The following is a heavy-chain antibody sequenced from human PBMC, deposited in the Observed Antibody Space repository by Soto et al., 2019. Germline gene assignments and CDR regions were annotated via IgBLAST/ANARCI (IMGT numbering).Heavy chain of an antibody. V-gene: IGHV1-69*13. J-gene: IGHJ6*02. CDR3: ARESGDYSEYYYYYGMDV. D-gene: IGHD4-17*01. Sequence: GASVKVSCKASGGTFSSYAISWVRQAPGQGLEWMGGIIPIFGTANYAQKFQGRVTITADESTSTAYMELSSLRSEDTAVYYCARESGDYSEYYYYYGMDVWGQGTTVTVSS. CDR2: IIPIFGTA. CDR1: GGTFSSYA.